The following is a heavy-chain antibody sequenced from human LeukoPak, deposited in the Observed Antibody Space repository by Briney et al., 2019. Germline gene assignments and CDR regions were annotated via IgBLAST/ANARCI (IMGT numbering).Heavy chain of an antibody. J-gene: IGHJ6*02. V-gene: IGHV4-34*12. CDR1: GGFFGGYY. Sequence: KPSESLSLTCAVYGGFFGGYYWSWIRQPPGKWLEWIGVIILSGSTNYNPSLKSRVTISVDTSKNQFSLKLSSVTAADTAVYYCARATPGIAVAATYYYYGMDVWGQGTTVTVSS. CDR3: ARATPGIAVAATYYYYGMDV. CDR2: IILSGST. D-gene: IGHD6-19*01.